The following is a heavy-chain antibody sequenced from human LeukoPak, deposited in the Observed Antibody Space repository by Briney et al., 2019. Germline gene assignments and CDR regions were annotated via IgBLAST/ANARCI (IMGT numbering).Heavy chain of an antibody. V-gene: IGHV1-69*06. CDR3: ARDGVQLERRYYYYYMDV. CDR1: GGTFSSYA. Sequence: ASVKVSCKTSGGTFSSYAISWVRQAPGQGLEWMGGIIPIFGTANYAQKFQGRVTITADKSTSTAYMELSSLRSEDTAVYYCARDGVQLERRYYYYYMDVWGKGTTVTVSS. CDR2: IIPIFGTA. D-gene: IGHD1-1*01. J-gene: IGHJ6*03.